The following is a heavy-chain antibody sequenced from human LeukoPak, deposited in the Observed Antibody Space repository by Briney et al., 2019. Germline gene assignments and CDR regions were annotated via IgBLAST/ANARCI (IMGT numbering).Heavy chain of an antibody. V-gene: IGHV3-20*04. CDR1: GFTFEDYG. Sequence: AGGSLRLSCVASGFTFEDYGMNWVRHAPGKGLEWVSGINWNGDSTGYGGRTGYADSVKGRFTISRDNAKKSLDLQMNSLRAEDTALYYCARAGGYSCGYYFDYWGQGTLVTVSS. CDR3: ARAGGYSCGYYFDY. J-gene: IGHJ4*02. D-gene: IGHD5-18*01. CDR2: INWNGDSTGYGGRT.